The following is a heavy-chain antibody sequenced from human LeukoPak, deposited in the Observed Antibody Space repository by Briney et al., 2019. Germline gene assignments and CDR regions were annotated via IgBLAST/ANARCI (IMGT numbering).Heavy chain of an antibody. D-gene: IGHD6-13*01. CDR1: GFTFSYYG. CDR3: AKDSSSSWFGGDSK. Sequence: GGSLRLSCAASGFTFSYYGLHWVRQAPGKGLEWVALISRDGSNKDYADSVKGRFTISRDNSKNTLYLQMNSLRAEDTAVYYCAKDSSSSWFGGDSKWGQGTLVTVSS. J-gene: IGHJ4*02. CDR2: ISRDGSNK. V-gene: IGHV3-30*18.